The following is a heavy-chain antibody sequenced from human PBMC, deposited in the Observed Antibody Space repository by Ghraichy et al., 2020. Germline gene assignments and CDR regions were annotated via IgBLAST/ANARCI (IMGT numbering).Heavy chain of an antibody. J-gene: IGHJ4*02. V-gene: IGHV3-11*01. Sequence: GESLRLSCAASGFTFSDYYMSWIRQAPGKGLEWVAYISNSGTMIYYADSVQGRFTISRDNANNSLYLQMKSLRAEDTAVYYCARDWPTDYDGAYWGQGTLVTVSS. D-gene: IGHD4-23*01. CDR3: ARDWPTDYDGAY. CDR1: GFTFSDYY. CDR2: ISNSGTMI.